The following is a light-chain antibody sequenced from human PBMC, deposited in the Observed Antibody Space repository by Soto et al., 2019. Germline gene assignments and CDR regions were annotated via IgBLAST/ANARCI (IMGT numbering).Light chain of an antibody. CDR2: AAS. CDR3: QKYSSAPPIT. CDR1: QGISNN. Sequence: DIQMTQSPSSLSASVGDRVTITCRASQGISNNLAWFQQKPGKFPKLLIYAASTMQSGVPSRFSSSGSGTDFTLTISSLQPEDVAIYYSQKYSSAPPITFCHGTRLDIK. J-gene: IGKJ5*01. V-gene: IGKV1-27*01.